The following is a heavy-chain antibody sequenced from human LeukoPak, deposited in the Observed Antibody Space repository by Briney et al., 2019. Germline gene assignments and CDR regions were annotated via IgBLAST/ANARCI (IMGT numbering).Heavy chain of an antibody. CDR3: AREASLSGCYFDY. V-gene: IGHV3-33*01. CDR2: IWYDGTDK. CDR1: GFTFSSYG. J-gene: IGHJ4*02. Sequence: GGSLRLSCAASGFTFSSYGMHWVRQAPGKGLEWVAVIWYDGTDKYYGDSVKGRFTISRDNSKNTLFLQMNSLRAEDTALYYCAREASLSGCYFDYWGQGTLVTVSS. D-gene: IGHD5-12*01.